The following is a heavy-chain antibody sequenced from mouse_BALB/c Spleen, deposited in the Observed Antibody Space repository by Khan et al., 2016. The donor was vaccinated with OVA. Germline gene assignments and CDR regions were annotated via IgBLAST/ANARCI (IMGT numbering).Heavy chain of an antibody. CDR1: GFNIKDYY. V-gene: IGHV14-1*02. D-gene: IGHD2-3*01. CDR2: IDPENGNS. J-gene: IGHJ2*01. Sequence: VQLQQSGAELVRPGALVKLSCKGSGFNIKDYYMQWVKQRPEQGLEWIGWIDPENGNSIYDPKFQGKASITADTSSNTAYLQLSRLTSEDHAVYYCTRSILLYFDYWSQGTTLTVSS. CDR3: TRSILLYFDY.